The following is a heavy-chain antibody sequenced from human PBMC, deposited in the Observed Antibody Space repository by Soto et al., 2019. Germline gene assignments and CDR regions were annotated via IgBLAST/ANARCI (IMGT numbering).Heavy chain of an antibody. V-gene: IGHV4-34*01. D-gene: IGHD2-2*01. CDR1: GGSFSGYY. CDR3: ARGIGVGYCSSTSCYYFDY. J-gene: IGHJ4*02. Sequence: SETLSLTCAVYGGSFSGYYWSWIRQPPGKGLEWIGEINHSGSTNYNPSLKSRVTISVDTSKNQISLKLSSVTAADTAVYYCARGIGVGYCSSTSCYYFDYWGQGTLVTVSS. CDR2: INHSGST.